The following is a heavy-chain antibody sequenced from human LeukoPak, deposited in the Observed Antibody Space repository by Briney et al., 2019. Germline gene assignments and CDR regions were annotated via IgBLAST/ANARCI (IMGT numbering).Heavy chain of an antibody. Sequence: SETLSLTCAVYGGSFSGYYWSWIRQPPGKGLEWIGEINHGGSTNYKPSLKSRVTISVDTSKNQFSLKLSSVTAADTAVYYCARAPVYYDYVWGSYRRDRYFDYWGQGTLVTVSS. J-gene: IGHJ4*02. CDR3: ARAPVYYDYVWGSYRRDRYFDY. CDR2: INHGGST. CDR1: GGSFSGYY. D-gene: IGHD3-16*02. V-gene: IGHV4-34*01.